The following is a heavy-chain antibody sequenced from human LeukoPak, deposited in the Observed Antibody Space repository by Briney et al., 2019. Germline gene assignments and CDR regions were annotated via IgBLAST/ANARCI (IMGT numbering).Heavy chain of an antibody. J-gene: IGHJ4*02. D-gene: IGHD2-2*01. CDR2: VSGNGGAT. CDR3: ASHSIVVVPAGFD. V-gene: IGHV3-23*01. Sequence: GGSLRLSCVASGFTFSTFAMTWVRQAPGKGLEWVSTVSGNGGATFYADSVKGRFTISRDNSKNTLYLQMNSLRAEDTAVYYCASHSIVVVPAGFDWGQGTLVTVSS. CDR1: GFTFSTFA.